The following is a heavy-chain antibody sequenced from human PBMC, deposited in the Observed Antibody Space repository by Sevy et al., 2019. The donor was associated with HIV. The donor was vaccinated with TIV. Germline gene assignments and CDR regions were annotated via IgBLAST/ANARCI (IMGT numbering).Heavy chain of an antibody. CDR2: IYYNGHI. D-gene: IGHD1-26*01. Sequence: SETPSLTCTVSGGSITSLYWNWIRQPSGKGLEWIANIYYNGHINYNPSLKSRVTLSLDTSKNQFSLRLSSVTAADTAMYYCAGENAWGRGYSWGQGTLVTVSS. J-gene: IGHJ4*02. CDR3: AGENAWGRGYS. V-gene: IGHV4-59*08. CDR1: GGSITSLY.